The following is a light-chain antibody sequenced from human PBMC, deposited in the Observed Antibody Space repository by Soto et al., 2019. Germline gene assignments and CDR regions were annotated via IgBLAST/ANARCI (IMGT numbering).Light chain of an antibody. J-gene: IGLJ1*01. Sequence: SVMTQPASVSGSPGQSITISCTGTSSDVGGYNYVSWYQQHPGKAPKLMIYEVSNRPSGVSNRFSGSKSGNTASLNISGLQSEDEADYYCSSYTSSSSYVFGTGTKMPVL. V-gene: IGLV2-14*01. CDR3: SSYTSSSSYV. CDR2: EVS. CDR1: SSDVGGYNY.